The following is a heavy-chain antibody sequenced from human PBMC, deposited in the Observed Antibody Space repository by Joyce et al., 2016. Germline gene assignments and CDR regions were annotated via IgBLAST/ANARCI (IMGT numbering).Heavy chain of an antibody. J-gene: IGHJ3*01. V-gene: IGHV1-69*12. CDR3: ASGVAGYSSNTTCPRPLDV. D-gene: IGHD2-2*01. CDR2: TIPVYDTP. Sequence: QVRLVQSGAEVKMPGSWVKVSCTASGGSFSAQTFNWERQAPRQGLGWLGGTIPVYDTPHYAPKFHAKVAISADVSATTFFLELRSLTFDDTATYYCASGVAGYSSNTTCPRPLDVWGPGTRVIVS. CDR1: GGSFSAQT.